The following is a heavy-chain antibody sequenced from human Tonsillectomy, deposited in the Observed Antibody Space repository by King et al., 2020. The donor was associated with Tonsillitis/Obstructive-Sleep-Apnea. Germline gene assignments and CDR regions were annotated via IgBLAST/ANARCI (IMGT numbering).Heavy chain of an antibody. CDR1: GFSLSTSGVG. CDR3: AHSVPAAMVPYNWFDP. J-gene: IGHJ5*02. D-gene: IGHD2-2*01. CDR2: IYWDDDK. Sequence: TLKESGPTLVKPTQTLTLTCTFSGFSLSTSGVGVGWIRQPPGQALEWLALIYWDDDKRYSPSLKSRLTITKDTSKNQVVLTMTNMDPVDTATYYCAHSVPAAMVPYNWFDPWGQGTLVTVSS. V-gene: IGHV2-5*02.